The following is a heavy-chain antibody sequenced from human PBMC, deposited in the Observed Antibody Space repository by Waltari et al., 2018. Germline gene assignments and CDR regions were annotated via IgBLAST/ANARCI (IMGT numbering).Heavy chain of an antibody. CDR2: IYSGGTT. Sequence: EVQLVESGGGLVQPGGSLTLSCAASGVTVSNNYMAWVRLPPGKGLEWGSIIYSGGTTYYADSVKGRFTISRDSSKNTVFLQMNSLRPEDTALYYCARDSGPWGGPGTLVTVSS. CDR3: ARDSGPW. D-gene: IGHD1-26*01. V-gene: IGHV3-53*04. CDR1: GVTVSNNY. J-gene: IGHJ4*02.